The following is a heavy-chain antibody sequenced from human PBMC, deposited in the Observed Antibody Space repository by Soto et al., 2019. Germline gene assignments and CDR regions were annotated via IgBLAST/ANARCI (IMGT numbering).Heavy chain of an antibody. J-gene: IGHJ6*03. Sequence: GGSLRLSCAASGFTFSSYAMSWVRQAPGKGLEWVSAISGSGGSTYYADSVKGRFTISRDNSKNTLYLQMNSLRAEDTAVYYCAKGPYYDILTGMDVWGKGTTVNVSS. D-gene: IGHD3-9*01. V-gene: IGHV3-23*01. CDR1: GFTFSSYA. CDR3: AKGPYYDILTGMDV. CDR2: ISGSGGST.